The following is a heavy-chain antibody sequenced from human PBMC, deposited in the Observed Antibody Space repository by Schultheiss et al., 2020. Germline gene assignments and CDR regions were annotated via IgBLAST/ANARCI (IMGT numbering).Heavy chain of an antibody. J-gene: IGHJ4*02. CDR1: GGSISRGGYY. CDR3: ARDYGLRTPCFDY. D-gene: IGHD3-3*01. Sequence: SETLSLTCTVSGGSISRGGYYWSWIRQHPGKGLEWIGYIHYSGSTYYNPSLKSRVFISVDTSKNQFSLKLSSVTVADTAVYYCARDYGLRTPCFDYWGQGSLVTVSA. V-gene: IGHV4-31*03. CDR2: IHYSGST.